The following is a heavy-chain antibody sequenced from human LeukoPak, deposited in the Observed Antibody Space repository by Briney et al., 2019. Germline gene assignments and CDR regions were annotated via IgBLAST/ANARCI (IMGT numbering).Heavy chain of an antibody. Sequence: GGSLRLSCAASGFTFSSHAMSWVRQAPGKGLEWVSTISGSGGRTYYADSVKGRFTISRDNSKNTLYLEMSSLRAEDTAVYYCASLDIVVVPAAMGVLWFDPWGQGTLVTVSS. CDR1: GFTFSSHA. D-gene: IGHD2-2*03. J-gene: IGHJ5*02. V-gene: IGHV3-23*01. CDR2: ISGSGGRT. CDR3: ASLDIVVVPAAMGVLWFDP.